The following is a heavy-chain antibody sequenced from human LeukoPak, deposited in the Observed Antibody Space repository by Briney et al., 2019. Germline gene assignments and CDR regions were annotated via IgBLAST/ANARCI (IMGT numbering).Heavy chain of an antibody. CDR2: FDPEDGET. D-gene: IGHD6-13*01. Sequence: GASVKVSCKVSGYTLTELSMHWVRQAPGKGLEWMGGFDPEDGETIYAQKFQGRVTMTEDTSTDTAYMELSSLRSEDTAVYYCATDLWGNIAAAGKGYWGQGTLVTVSS. V-gene: IGHV1-24*01. CDR3: ATDLWGNIAAAGKGY. J-gene: IGHJ4*02. CDR1: GYTLTELS.